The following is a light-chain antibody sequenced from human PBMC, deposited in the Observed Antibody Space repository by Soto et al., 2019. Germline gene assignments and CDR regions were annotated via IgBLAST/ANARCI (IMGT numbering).Light chain of an antibody. J-gene: IGKJ4*01. Sequence: EIVLTQSPATLSLSPGERASLSCRASQSVSSYVAWYQQKPGQAPRLLIYGASIRATGIPARFSGSGSGTDFTLTISSLEPEDFAVYYCQQRSNWPPLTFGGGTKVEIK. V-gene: IGKV3-11*01. CDR1: QSVSSY. CDR2: GAS. CDR3: QQRSNWPPLT.